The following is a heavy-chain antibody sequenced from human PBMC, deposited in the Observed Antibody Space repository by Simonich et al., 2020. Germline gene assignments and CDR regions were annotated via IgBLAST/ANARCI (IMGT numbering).Heavy chain of an antibody. CDR1: GFTFSSYE. Sequence: EVQLVESGGGLVQPGGSLRLSCAASGFTFSSYEMTWVRQAPGKGLDWVSYISSSGSNIYYADSVKGRFTISRDNAKNSLYLQMNSLRAEDTAVYYCARHYYGDYYFDYWGQGTLVTVSS. CDR3: ARHYYGDYYFDY. D-gene: IGHD4-17*01. CDR2: ISSSGSNI. V-gene: IGHV3-48*03. J-gene: IGHJ4*02.